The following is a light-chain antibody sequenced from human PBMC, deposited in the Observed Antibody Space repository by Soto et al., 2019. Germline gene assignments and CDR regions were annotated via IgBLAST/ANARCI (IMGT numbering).Light chain of an antibody. CDR1: QDISNY. Sequence: DIQMTQSPSSLSASVGDRVTITCQASQDISNYLNWYQQKPGKAPKLLIYDASNLETGVPSRFSGSGSGPDFTFTISSLQPEDIVTYYCEQYDNLPLTFGGGTKEEIK. CDR2: DAS. V-gene: IGKV1-33*01. CDR3: EQYDNLPLT. J-gene: IGKJ4*01.